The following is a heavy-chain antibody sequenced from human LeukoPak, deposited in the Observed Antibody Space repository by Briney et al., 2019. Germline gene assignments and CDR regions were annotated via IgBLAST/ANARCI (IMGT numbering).Heavy chain of an antibody. CDR2: ISSSGANA. J-gene: IGHJ5*02. D-gene: IGHD1-26*01. V-gene: IGHV3-48*03. Sequence: GGSLRLSCAASGFTFSSYEMNWVRQAPGKGLEWVSYISSSGANAYYADSVKGRFTISRDNSKNTLYLQMNNLRGEDTAEYYCAKDMELASWGQGTLVTVSS. CDR3: AKDMELAS. CDR1: GFTFSSYE.